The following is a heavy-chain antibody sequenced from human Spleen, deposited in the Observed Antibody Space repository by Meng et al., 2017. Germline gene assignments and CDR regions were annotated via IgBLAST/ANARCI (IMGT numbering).Heavy chain of an antibody. D-gene: IGHD6-13*01. Sequence: QVQLGRSGDGVKRPGASVKVSCKASGYNFPDYWLHWVRRAPGQGLEWMGRIDPKSGDTHYAQRFQGRVTMTGDTSISTAYMELSGLRSDDTAMYYCARDEDISAAGKLFGDYWGQGTLVTVSS. CDR3: ARDEDISAAGKLFGDY. V-gene: IGHV1-2*06. J-gene: IGHJ4*02. CDR1: GYNFPDYW. CDR2: IDPKSGDT.